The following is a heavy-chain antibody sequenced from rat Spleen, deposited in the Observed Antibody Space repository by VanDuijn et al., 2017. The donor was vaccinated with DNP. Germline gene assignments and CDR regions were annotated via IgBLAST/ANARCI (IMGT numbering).Heavy chain of an antibody. CDR2: ISYDGSST. J-gene: IGHJ1*01. V-gene: IGHV5-7*01. Sequence: EVQLVESGGGLVQPGRSLKLSCVASGFIFSDYNMAWVRQAPTKGLVWVASISYDGSSTYYRDSVKGRFTISRDNAKSTLYLQMDSLRSEDTATYYCARESPYWYFDFWGPGTMVTVSS. CDR1: GFIFSDYN. CDR3: ARESPYWYFDF.